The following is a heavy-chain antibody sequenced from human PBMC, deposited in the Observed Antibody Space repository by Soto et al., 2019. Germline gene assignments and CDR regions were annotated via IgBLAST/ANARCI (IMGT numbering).Heavy chain of an antibody. D-gene: IGHD3-9*01. CDR2: IYWYDDK. Sequence: QITLKESGPTLVKPTQTLKLTCTFSGFSLSTSGLGVGWIRQPPGKALEWLGIIYWYDDKPYSPSLRSRYTINNDTSKKQVFLTMTNMDPVATDTYYCAQAYKNHWFHYCFDIWGQGTMVTVSS. J-gene: IGHJ3*02. CDR3: AQAYKNHWFHYCFDI. CDR1: GFSLSTSGLG. V-gene: IGHV2-5*01.